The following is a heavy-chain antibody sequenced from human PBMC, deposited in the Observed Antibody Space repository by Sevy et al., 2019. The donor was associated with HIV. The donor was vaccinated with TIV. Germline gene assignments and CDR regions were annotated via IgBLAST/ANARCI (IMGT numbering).Heavy chain of an antibody. D-gene: IGHD3-22*01. CDR3: ASHYYDSTGYYFPLDY. V-gene: IGHV3-30*04. Sequence: GGYLRLSCTASGFTFSSYAMYWVRQAPGKGLERVAVISYDGNNKDYADSVKGRFTISRHNSKNTLYLQMNSLRAEDTAVYYCASHYYDSTGYYFPLDYWGQGTLVIVSS. CDR2: ISYDGNNK. J-gene: IGHJ4*02. CDR1: GFTFSSYA.